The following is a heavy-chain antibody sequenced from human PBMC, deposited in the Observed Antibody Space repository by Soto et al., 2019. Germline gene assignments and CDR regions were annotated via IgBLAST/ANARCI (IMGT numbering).Heavy chain of an antibody. CDR3: ARAPVLRFLEWLCKPASNNWFDP. V-gene: IGHV4-4*02. CDR2: IYHSGST. J-gene: IGHJ5*02. D-gene: IGHD3-3*01. Sequence: PSETLSLTCAVSGCSISSSNWWSWVRQPPGKGLEWIGEIYHSGSTNYNPSLKSRVTISIDKSKNQFSLKLSSVTVADTAVYYCARAPVLRFLEWLCKPASNNWFDPWGKGNLVAASS. CDR1: GCSISSSNW.